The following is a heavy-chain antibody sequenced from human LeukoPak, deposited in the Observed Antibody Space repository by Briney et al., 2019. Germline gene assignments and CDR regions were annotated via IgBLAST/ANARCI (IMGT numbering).Heavy chain of an antibody. D-gene: IGHD3-3*02. Sequence: SETLSLTCTVLSASISSSPYFWGWIRQSPGKGLEWVGNFYHSGSTYYNSSLKSRLTMSVDPTKNQFSLKLTAVTAADTAVYYCARLGAVLTSVNWFDPWGQGTLVTVSS. CDR1: SASISSSPYF. CDR3: ARLGAVLTSVNWFDP. V-gene: IGHV4-39*07. J-gene: IGHJ5*02. CDR2: FYHSGST.